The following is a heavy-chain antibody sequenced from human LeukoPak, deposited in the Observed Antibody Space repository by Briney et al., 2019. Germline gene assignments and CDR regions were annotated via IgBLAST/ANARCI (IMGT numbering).Heavy chain of an antibody. Sequence: PGGSLRLSCTASGFTFGDYAMSWFRQAPGKGLEWVGFIRSKAYGGTTEYAASVKGRFTISRDDSKSIAYLQTNSLKTDDTAVYYCTREGSGSYFPYYFDYWGQGTLVTVSS. V-gene: IGHV3-49*03. CDR3: TREGSGSYFPYYFDY. D-gene: IGHD1-26*01. J-gene: IGHJ4*02. CDR2: IRSKAYGGTT. CDR1: GFTFGDYA.